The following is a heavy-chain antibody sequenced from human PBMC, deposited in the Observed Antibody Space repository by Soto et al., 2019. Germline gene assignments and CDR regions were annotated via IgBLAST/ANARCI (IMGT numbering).Heavy chain of an antibody. D-gene: IGHD3-10*01. Sequence: EVQLVESGGNLVQPGGSLRLSCEASGFTFSGFDMHWVRQPTGKGLEWVSTIGTAGDTYYAVSVKGRFTISRDNAKNSLSLQMNSLRAGYTAVYFCARGQEVGSHFFDSWGQGTQVTVSS. CDR1: GFTFSGFD. CDR2: IGTAGDT. CDR3: ARGQEVGSHFFDS. J-gene: IGHJ4*02. V-gene: IGHV3-13*01.